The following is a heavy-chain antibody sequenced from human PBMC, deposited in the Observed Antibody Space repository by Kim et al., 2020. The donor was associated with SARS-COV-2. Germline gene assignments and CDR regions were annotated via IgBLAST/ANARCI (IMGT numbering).Heavy chain of an antibody. D-gene: IGHD3-22*01. CDR1: GGSISSYY. Sequence: SETLSLTCTVSGGSISSYYWSWIRQPPGKGLEWIGYIYYSGSTNYNPSLKSRVTISVDTSKNQFSLKLSSVTAADTAVYYCARNAYDSSGYYYEGYYYYGMDVWGQGTTVTVSS. CDR3: ARNAYDSSGYYYEGYYYYGMDV. J-gene: IGHJ6*02. V-gene: IGHV4-59*13. CDR2: IYYSGST.